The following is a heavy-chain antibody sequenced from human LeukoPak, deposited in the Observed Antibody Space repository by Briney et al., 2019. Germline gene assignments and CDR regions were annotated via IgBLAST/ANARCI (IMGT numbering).Heavy chain of an antibody. CDR1: GGSISSYY. CDR2: IYYSGST. Sequence: KPSETLSLTCTVSGGSISSYYWSWIRQPPGKGLEWIGYIYYSGSTNYNPSLKSRVTISVDTSMNQFSLKLSSVTAADTAVYYCARLTVDYGYYYGMDVWGQGTTVTVSS. CDR3: ARLTVDYGYYYGMDV. D-gene: IGHD4-17*01. V-gene: IGHV4-59*08. J-gene: IGHJ6*02.